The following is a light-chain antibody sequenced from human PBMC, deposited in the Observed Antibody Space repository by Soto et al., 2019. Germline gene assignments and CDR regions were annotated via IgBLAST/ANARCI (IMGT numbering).Light chain of an antibody. J-gene: IGLJ3*02. Sequence: QSVLTQPPSASGTPGQGVTISCSGSSSDIGSNTVNWYQQLPGTAPKLLIYFNNQRPSGVPDRFSGSKSGTSASLAISGRQSEDEAQYYCAAWDDSLNGPVFGGGTKLTVL. V-gene: IGLV1-44*01. CDR1: SSDIGSNT. CDR3: AAWDDSLNGPV. CDR2: FNN.